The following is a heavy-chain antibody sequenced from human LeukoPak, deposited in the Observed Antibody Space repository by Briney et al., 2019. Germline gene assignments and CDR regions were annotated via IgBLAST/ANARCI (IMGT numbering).Heavy chain of an antibody. CDR2: ISSSSSYI. J-gene: IGHJ4*02. CDR1: GFTFSSYS. Sequence: GGSLTLSCAASGFTFSSYSMNWVRQAPGKGLEWVSSISSSSSYIYYADSVKGRFTISRDNAKNSLYLQMNSLRAEDTAVYYCARDKTRVFDYWGQGTLVTVSS. CDR3: ARDKTRVFDY. V-gene: IGHV3-21*01.